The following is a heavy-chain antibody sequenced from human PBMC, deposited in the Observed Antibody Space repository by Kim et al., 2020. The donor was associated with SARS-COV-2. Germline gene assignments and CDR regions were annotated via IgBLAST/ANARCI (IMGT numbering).Heavy chain of an antibody. CDR1: GGSFSGYY. D-gene: IGHD4-17*01. CDR2: INHSGST. Sequence: SETLSLTCAVYGGSFSGYYWSWIRQPPGKGLEWIGEINHSGSTNYNPSLKSRVTISVDTSKNQFSLKLSSVTAADTAVYYCVRGRRLRWVFDYWGQGTLVTVSS. CDR3: VRGRRLRWVFDY. V-gene: IGHV4-34*01. J-gene: IGHJ4*02.